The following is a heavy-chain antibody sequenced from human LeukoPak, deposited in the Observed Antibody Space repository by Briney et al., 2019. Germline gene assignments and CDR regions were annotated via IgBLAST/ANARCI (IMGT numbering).Heavy chain of an antibody. CDR2: INHSGST. V-gene: IGHV4-34*01. CDR1: GGSFSGYY. CDR3: ARGPLRGGSYQAVEYYFDY. Sequence: PSETLSLTCAVYGGSFSGYYWSWIRQPPGKGLEWIGEINHSGSTNYNPSLKSRVTISVDTSKNQFSLKLSSVTAADTAVYYCARGPLRGGSYQAVEYYFDYWGQGTLVTVSS. J-gene: IGHJ4*02. D-gene: IGHD1-26*01.